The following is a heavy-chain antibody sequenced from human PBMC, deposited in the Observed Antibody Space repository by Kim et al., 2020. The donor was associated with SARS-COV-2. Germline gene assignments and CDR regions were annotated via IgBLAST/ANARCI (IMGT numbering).Heavy chain of an antibody. Sequence: GGSLRLSCAASGFTFWGYTMNWVRQAPGKGLEWVSLFYGGADATRYADSVKSRFTISRDNSKSTLYLQMTTLRVEDTAVYYCVKGTGFILPSDSTYNLDV. CDR3: VKGTGFILPSDSTYNLDV. CDR1: GFTFWGYT. J-gene: IGHJ6*01. D-gene: IGHD1-26*01. CDR2: FYGGADAT. V-gene: IGHV3-23*03.